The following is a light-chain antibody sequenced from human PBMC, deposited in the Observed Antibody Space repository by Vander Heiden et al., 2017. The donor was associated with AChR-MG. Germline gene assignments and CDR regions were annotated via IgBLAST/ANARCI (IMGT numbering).Light chain of an antibody. Sequence: DIVLTSSADCLAVSLGERATINCKSSQSVLYSVNNKNYLVWYQQKPGQPPKMLIYWASNRESGVSDRFSGSGSGTDFTLTISSLQAEDVAVYYGQQYPRTPYTFGQGTKLEIK. CDR1: QSVLYSVNNKNY. CDR3: QQYPRTPYT. CDR2: WAS. J-gene: IGKJ2*01. V-gene: IGKV4-1*01.